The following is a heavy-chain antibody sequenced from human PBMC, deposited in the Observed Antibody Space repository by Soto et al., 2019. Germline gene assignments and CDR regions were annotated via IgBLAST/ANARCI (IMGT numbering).Heavy chain of an antibody. V-gene: IGHV1-58*01. CDR3: AADHGDLWSGYSDY. CDR2: IVVGSGNT. D-gene: IGHD3-3*01. CDR1: GFTFTSSA. Sequence: QMQLVQSGPEVKKPGTSVKVSCKASGFTFTSSAVKWLRQASGQRLEWIGWIVVGSGNTNYAQKYQDSETTTRGLSNRAAYKELSSLGSEDTAVYYCAADHGDLWSGYSDYWGQRSLVTVSS. J-gene: IGHJ4*02.